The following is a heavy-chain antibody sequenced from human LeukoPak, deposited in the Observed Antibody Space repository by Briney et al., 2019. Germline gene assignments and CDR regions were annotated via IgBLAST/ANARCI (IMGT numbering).Heavy chain of an antibody. CDR2: INPNSGGT. V-gene: IGHV1-2*02. CDR3: ARPLYSSSWFHDAFDI. J-gene: IGHJ3*02. CDR1: GYTFTGYY. Sequence: GASVKVSCKASGYTFTGYYMHWVRQAPGQGLEWMGWINPNSGGTNYAQKFQGRVTMTRDTSISTAYMELSRLRSDDTAVYYCARPLYSSSWFHDAFDIWGQGTMVTVSS. D-gene: IGHD6-13*01.